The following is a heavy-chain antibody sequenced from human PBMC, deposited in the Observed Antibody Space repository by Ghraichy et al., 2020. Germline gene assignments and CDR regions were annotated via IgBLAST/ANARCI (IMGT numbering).Heavy chain of an antibody. V-gene: IGHV4-39*01. D-gene: IGHD6-13*01. Sequence: SETLSLTCTVSGGSISSSSYYWGWIRQPPGKGLEWIGSIYYSGSTYYNPSLKSRVTISVDTSKNQFSLKLSSVTAADTAVYYCARRFGYSSSWYDTDYWGQGTLVTVSS. CDR1: GGSISSSSYY. J-gene: IGHJ4*02. CDR2: IYYSGST. CDR3: ARRFGYSSSWYDTDY.